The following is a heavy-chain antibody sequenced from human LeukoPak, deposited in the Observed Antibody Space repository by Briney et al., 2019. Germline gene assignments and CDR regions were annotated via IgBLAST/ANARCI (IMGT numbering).Heavy chain of an antibody. CDR2: IKEDGSEK. Sequence: QPAGSLRFSCAASGLSFSDYGMTWVRQAPGKGLEWVANIKEDGSEKLYVASVKGRFTISRDNAKNSLYLQMNSLKAEDTAVYYCARTYGDYWGQGTLVTVSS. V-gene: IGHV3-7*05. J-gene: IGHJ4*02. D-gene: IGHD4-17*01. CDR1: GLSFSDYG. CDR3: ARTYGDY.